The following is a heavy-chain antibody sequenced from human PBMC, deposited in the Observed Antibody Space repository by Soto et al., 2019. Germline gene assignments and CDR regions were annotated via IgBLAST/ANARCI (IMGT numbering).Heavy chain of an antibody. Sequence: QVQLVQSGAEVKKPGASVRVSCKASGYTFASYAISWMRQAPGQGLEWMGWISAYNGNTNYAQKLQGRVTMTTDTSTSTVYMELRSLRSDDTAVYYCARDPPPPDYWGQGTLVTVSS. CDR1: GYTFASYA. CDR3: ARDPPPPDY. J-gene: IGHJ4*02. V-gene: IGHV1-18*01. CDR2: ISAYNGNT.